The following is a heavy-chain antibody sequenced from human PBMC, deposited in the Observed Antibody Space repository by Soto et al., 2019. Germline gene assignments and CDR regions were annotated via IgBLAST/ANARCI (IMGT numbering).Heavy chain of an antibody. CDR2: ISGSGGST. D-gene: IGHD3-9*01. J-gene: IGHJ6*02. Sequence: GGSLRLSCAACGFTFRSYAMSWVRQAPGKGLEWVSGISGSGGSTYYADSVKGRFTISRDNSKNTLYVQMNSLRAEDTAVYYCAKAPLRLGFSYYYYGMDVWGQGTTVTVSS. V-gene: IGHV3-23*01. CDR1: GFTFRSYA. CDR3: AKAPLRLGFSYYYYGMDV.